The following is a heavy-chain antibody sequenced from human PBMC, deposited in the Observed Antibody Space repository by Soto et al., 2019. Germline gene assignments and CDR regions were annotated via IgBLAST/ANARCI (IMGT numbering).Heavy chain of an antibody. CDR1: GFTFSSYS. D-gene: IGHD2-2*01. Sequence: GGSLRLSCAASGFTFSSYSMNWVRQAPGKGLEWVSYISSSSSTIYYADSVKGRFTISRDNAKNSLYLQMNSLRAEDTAVYYCARDDIVVVPAAGNWFDPWGQGTLVTVSS. CDR3: ARDDIVVVPAAGNWFDP. J-gene: IGHJ5*02. V-gene: IGHV3-48*01. CDR2: ISSSSSTI.